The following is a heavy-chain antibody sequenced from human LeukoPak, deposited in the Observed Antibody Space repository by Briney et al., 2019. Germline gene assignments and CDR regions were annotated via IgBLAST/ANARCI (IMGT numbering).Heavy chain of an antibody. CDR1: GFTFSSYW. CDR2: ISYDGSNK. CDR3: SRDLAGATVAGRWFDY. Sequence: PGGSLRLSCAASGFTFSSYWMSWVRQAPGTGLEWVAVISYDGSNKYYADSVKGRFTISRDNAKNSLYLQMNSLRAEDTAVYYWSRDLAGATVAGRWFDYWGQGTLGTVSS. V-gene: IGHV3-30*03. J-gene: IGHJ4*02. D-gene: IGHD6-19*01.